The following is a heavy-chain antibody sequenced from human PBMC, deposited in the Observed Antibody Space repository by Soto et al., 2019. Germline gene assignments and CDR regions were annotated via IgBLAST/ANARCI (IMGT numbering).Heavy chain of an antibody. D-gene: IGHD3-16*01. Sequence: QVQLVQSEAEVKKPGSSVKVSCKASGGTFSSYAISWVRQAPGQGLEWMGGIIPIFGTANYAQKFQGRVTITADESTSTAYRERSSLRAEDAAVYYCARGQALGGPRDYGGQGTLVTVSS. CDR2: IIPIFGTA. CDR1: GGTFSSYA. V-gene: IGHV1-69*12. CDR3: ARGQALGGPRDY. J-gene: IGHJ4*02.